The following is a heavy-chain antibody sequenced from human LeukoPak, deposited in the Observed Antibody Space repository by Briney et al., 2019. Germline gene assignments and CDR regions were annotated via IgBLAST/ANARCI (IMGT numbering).Heavy chain of an antibody. Sequence: GGSLRLSCAASGFTFNNYAMTWVRQAPGKGLEWVSAISGSGATTYYADSVKGRFTISGDSSKNTLYLEMSSLRAEDTAVYYCAKDFDYYDTSDYFFLAVFDYWGQGTLVTVSS. CDR2: ISGSGATT. J-gene: IGHJ4*02. V-gene: IGHV3-23*01. D-gene: IGHD3-22*01. CDR1: GFTFNNYA. CDR3: AKDFDYYDTSDYFFLAVFDY.